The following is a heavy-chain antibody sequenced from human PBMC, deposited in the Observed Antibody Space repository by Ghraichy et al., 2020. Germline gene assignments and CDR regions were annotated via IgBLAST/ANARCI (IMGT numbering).Heavy chain of an antibody. CDR1: GFTVSSKY. Sequence: LSLTCAASGFTVSSKYMIWVRQAPGKGLEWVSVIYSAGSTYYADSVKGRFTISRDNSKNTLYLQMNSLRDDDTAIYYCARGVNHGSGGYYFDYWGQGALVTVSS. D-gene: IGHD3-10*01. CDR3: ARGVNHGSGGYYFDY. V-gene: IGHV3-53*01. CDR2: IYSAGST. J-gene: IGHJ4*02.